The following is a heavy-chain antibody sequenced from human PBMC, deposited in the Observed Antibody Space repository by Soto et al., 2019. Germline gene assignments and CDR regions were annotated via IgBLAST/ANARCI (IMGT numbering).Heavy chain of an antibody. CDR1: GGSISSGGYY. CDR3: ARGIAAAGTVDRFDY. V-gene: IGHV4-31*03. CDR2: IYYSGST. D-gene: IGHD6-13*01. Sequence: SETLSLTCTVSGGSISSGGYYWSWIRQHPGKGLEWIGYIYYSGSTYYNPSLKSRVTISVDTSKNQFSLKLSSVTAADTAVYYCARGIAAAGTVDRFDYWGQGTLVTVPQ. J-gene: IGHJ4*02.